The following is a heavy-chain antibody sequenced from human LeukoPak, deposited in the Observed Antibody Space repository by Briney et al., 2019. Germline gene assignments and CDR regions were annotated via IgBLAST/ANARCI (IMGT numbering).Heavy chain of an antibody. CDR2: IRHDGSYQ. V-gene: IGHV3-30*02. CDR1: GFTFSSYG. J-gene: IGHJ4*02. CDR3: AKNRDSSDYPRDFDF. D-gene: IGHD3-22*01. Sequence: GGSLRLSCAAFGFTFSSYGMHWVRQTPGKGLEWVAFIRHDGSYQQYADSVKGRFTVSRDNSKDMVYLQMNSLRTEDTAVYYCAKNRDSSDYPRDFDFWGQGTLVTVSS.